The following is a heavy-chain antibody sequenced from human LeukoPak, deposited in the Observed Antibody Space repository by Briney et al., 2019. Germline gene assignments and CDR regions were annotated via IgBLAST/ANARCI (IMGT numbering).Heavy chain of an antibody. J-gene: IGHJ4*02. V-gene: IGHV1-46*01. D-gene: IGHD3-3*01. Sequence: ASVKVSCKASGYTFTSYYMHWVRQAPGQGLEWMGIINPSGGSTSYAQKFQGRVTMTRDTSTSTVYMELSSLRSEDTAVYYCARDGGWDFWSGAKGPYFDYWGQGTLVTVSS. CDR3: ARDGGWDFWSGAKGPYFDY. CDR1: GYTFTSYY. CDR2: INPSGGST.